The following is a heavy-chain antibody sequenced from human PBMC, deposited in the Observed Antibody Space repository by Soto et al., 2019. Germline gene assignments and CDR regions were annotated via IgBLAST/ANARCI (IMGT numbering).Heavy chain of an antibody. CDR2: IYYSGST. CDR1: GGSISSSSYY. J-gene: IGHJ6*02. D-gene: IGHD3-10*01. V-gene: IGHV4-39*01. CDR3: ASQGGSGSYQKYYYYYGMGV. Sequence: QLQLQESGPGLVKPSETLSLTCTVSGGSISSSSYYWGWIRQPPGKGLEWIGSIYYSGSTYYNTYLKSRVTISVDTSNNQFSLNLSSVTPADTAVYYGASQGGSGSYQKYYYYYGMGVWGQGTTVTVAS.